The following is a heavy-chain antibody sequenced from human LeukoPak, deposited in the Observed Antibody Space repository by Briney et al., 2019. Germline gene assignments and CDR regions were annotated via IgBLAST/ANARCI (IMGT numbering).Heavy chain of an antibody. CDR2: IINSGDT. V-gene: IGHV3-23*01. CDR3: AKMKGHPLPKYYMDV. Sequence: GGSLRLSCAASGFTFSNFAMSWVRRTPGKGLEWVSGIINSGDTLYGDSVKGRFTISRDNSKNTLYLEMNSLRAEDTAIYYCAKMKGHPLPKYYMDVWGRGTTVTVSS. D-gene: IGHD1-26*01. J-gene: IGHJ6*01. CDR1: GFTFSNFA.